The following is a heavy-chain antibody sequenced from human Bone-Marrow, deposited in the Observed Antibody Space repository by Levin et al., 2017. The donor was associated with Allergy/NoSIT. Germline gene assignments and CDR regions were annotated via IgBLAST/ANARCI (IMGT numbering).Heavy chain of an antibody. V-gene: IGHV1-69*02. J-gene: IGHJ4*02. D-gene: IGHD3-22*01. CDR2: IIPIHDIT. CDR3: ASIWGDYYDTSGYSQNHFDF. CDR1: GDTFSRYT. Sequence: SVKVSCTASGDTFSRYTISWVRQAPGQGLEWMGRIIPIHDITNYAQKFQGRVTITADKSTSTAYMELGSLRSEDTAVYYCASIWGDYYDTSGYSQNHFDFWGQGTLVTVSS.